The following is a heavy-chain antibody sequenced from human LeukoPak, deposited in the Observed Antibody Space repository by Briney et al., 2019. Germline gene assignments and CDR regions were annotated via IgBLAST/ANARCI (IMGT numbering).Heavy chain of an antibody. J-gene: IGHJ4*02. CDR3: ARLTGGVLNY. Sequence: PSETLSLTCTVSGGSISSYYWSWIRQPPGKGLEWIGYIYYSGSTNYNPSLKSRVTISVDTSKNQFSLKLSSVTAADTAVYYCARLTGGVLNYWGQGTLVTVSS. D-gene: IGHD3-10*01. V-gene: IGHV4-59*08. CDR1: GGSISSYY. CDR2: IYYSGST.